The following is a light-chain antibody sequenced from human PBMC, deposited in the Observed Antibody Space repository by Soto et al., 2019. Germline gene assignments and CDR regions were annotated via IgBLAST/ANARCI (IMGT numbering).Light chain of an antibody. V-gene: IGKV3-15*01. CDR3: QQYYNWPKT. J-gene: IGKJ1*01. CDR1: ETVRSN. CDR2: GAS. Sequence: VVMTLSPATLSVSQGERATLSCRASETVRSNVAWFQQKPGQAPRLLIFGASTRATGIPTRFTGSGSGTEFTLTIDSLQSEDFAVYYCQQYYNWPKTFGQGTRWIS.